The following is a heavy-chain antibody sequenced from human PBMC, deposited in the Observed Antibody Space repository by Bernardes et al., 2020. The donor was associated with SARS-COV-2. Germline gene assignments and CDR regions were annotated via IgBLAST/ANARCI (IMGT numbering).Heavy chain of an antibody. CDR2: ISTYNGAT. J-gene: IGHJ4*02. D-gene: IGHD1-1*01. V-gene: IGHV1-18*01. Sequence: ASLKVSCKASGYTFTTYGINWLRQAPGQGLEWMGWISTYNGATIFAQNVEGSVTMTTDTATSTAYMELRGLRSDDTAIYYCAISKNSYNSLFDDWGQGTLVPVS. CDR1: GYTFTTYG. CDR3: AISKNSYNSLFDD.